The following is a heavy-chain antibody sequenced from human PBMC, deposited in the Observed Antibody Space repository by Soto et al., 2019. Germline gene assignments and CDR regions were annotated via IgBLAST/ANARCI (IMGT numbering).Heavy chain of an antibody. CDR3: ARGYHYYDYIWGSFPSFDY. D-gene: IGHD3-16*01. CDR2: IWYDGSNK. Sequence: QVQLVESGGGVVQPGRSLRLSCAASGFTFSSYGMHWVRQAPGKGLEWVAVIWYDGSNKYYADSMKGRFTISRDNSKNTLYLQMNSLRAEDTAVYYCARGYHYYDYIWGSFPSFDYWGQGTLVTVSS. J-gene: IGHJ4*02. CDR1: GFTFSSYG. V-gene: IGHV3-33*01.